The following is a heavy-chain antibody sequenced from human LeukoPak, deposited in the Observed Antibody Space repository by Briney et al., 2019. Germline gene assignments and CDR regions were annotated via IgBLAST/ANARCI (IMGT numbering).Heavy chain of an antibody. D-gene: IGHD3-22*01. V-gene: IGHV3-30*04. Sequence: GGSLRLSCAASGFTISSYAMTWVRQAPGKGLEWVAFISYDGDNQYYADSVKGRFTISRDNSKSTLYLQMNSLRDEDTAVYYCARPYYYDSSGRYYFDYWGQGTLVTVSS. J-gene: IGHJ4*02. CDR2: ISYDGDNQ. CDR3: ARPYYYDSSGRYYFDY. CDR1: GFTISSYA.